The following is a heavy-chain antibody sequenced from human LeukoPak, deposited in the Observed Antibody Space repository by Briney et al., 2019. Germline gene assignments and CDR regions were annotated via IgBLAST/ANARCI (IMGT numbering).Heavy chain of an antibody. Sequence: GGSLRLSCAASGFTFDDYGMSWVRQAPGKGLEWVSGINWNGGSTGYADSVKGRFTISRDNAKNSLYLQMNSLRAEDTALYYCARSPPRTAVAAAFWDYWGQGTLVTVSS. CDR2: INWNGGST. D-gene: IGHD6-19*01. V-gene: IGHV3-20*04. CDR1: GFTFDDYG. J-gene: IGHJ4*02. CDR3: ARSPPRTAVAAAFWDY.